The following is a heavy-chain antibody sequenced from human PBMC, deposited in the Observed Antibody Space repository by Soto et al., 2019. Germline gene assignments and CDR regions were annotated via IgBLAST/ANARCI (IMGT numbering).Heavy chain of an antibody. J-gene: IGHJ4*02. V-gene: IGHV4-30-2*01. CDR3: AAEGGLPRYY. Sequence: SETLSLTRAVAGGSLSSGGYSWRWIRQPPGKGLEWIGYIYHSGSTYYNPSLKSRVTISVDRSKNQFSLKLSSVTAADTDVYYCAAEGGLPRYYWGQGTLVTVSS. CDR2: IYHSGST. CDR1: GGSLSSGGYS. D-gene: IGHD5-12*01.